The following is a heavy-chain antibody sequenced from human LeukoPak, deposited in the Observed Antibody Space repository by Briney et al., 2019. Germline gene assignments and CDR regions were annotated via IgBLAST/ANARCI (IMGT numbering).Heavy chain of an antibody. D-gene: IGHD6-13*01. CDR3: ARTYSSSWYDY. V-gene: IGHV4-34*01. Sequence: SETLSLTCAVYGGSFSGYYWSWIRQPPGKGLGWIGEINHSGSTNYNPSLKSRVTISVDTSKNQFSLKLSSVTAADTAVYYCARTYSSSWYDYWGQGTLVTVSS. CDR1: GGSFSGYY. J-gene: IGHJ4*02. CDR2: INHSGST.